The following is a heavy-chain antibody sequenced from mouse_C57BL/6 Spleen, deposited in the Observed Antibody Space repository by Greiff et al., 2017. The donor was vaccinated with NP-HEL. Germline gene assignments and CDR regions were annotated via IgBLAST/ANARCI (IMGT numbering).Heavy chain of an antibody. D-gene: IGHD3-2*02. CDR1: GYAFSSSW. CDR2: IYPGDGDT. J-gene: IGHJ2*01. CDR3: ARSGTAQAYYFDY. Sequence: QVQLKESGPELVKPGASVKISCKASGYAFSSSWMNWVKQRPGKGLEWIGRIYPGDGDTNYNGKFKGKATLTADKSSSTAYMQLSSLTSEDSAVYFCARSGTAQAYYFDYWGQGTTLTVSS. V-gene: IGHV1-82*01.